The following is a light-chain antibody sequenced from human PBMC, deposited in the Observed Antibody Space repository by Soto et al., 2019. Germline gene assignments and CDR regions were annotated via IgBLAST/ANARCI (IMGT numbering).Light chain of an antibody. CDR1: QSVSSSY. Sequence: EIVLTQSPGTLSLSPGERATLSCRASQSVSSSYLAWYQHKPGQAPRLLIYAASSRATGIPDRFSGSGSGTDFTLTISRLEPEDFAVYYCQQYGSSPRTFGQVTRVEIK. V-gene: IGKV3-20*01. CDR2: AAS. CDR3: QQYGSSPRT. J-gene: IGKJ1*01.